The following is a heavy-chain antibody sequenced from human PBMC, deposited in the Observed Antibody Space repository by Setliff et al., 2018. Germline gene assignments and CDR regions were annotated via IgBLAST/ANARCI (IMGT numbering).Heavy chain of an antibody. V-gene: IGHV1-18*01. CDR2: ISAYNGNT. CDR3: IVNMVRPVTGLDS. Sequence: GASVKVSCKASGYTFTSYGISWVRQAPGQGLEWMGWISAYNGNTNYAQKLQGRVAMTTDTSTGTAYMELSGLTSADTAIYYCIVNMVRPVTGLDSWGPGTLVTVS. J-gene: IGHJ4*02. D-gene: IGHD2-15*01. CDR1: GYTFTSYG.